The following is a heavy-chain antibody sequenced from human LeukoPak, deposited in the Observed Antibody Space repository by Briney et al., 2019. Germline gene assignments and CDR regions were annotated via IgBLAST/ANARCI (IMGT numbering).Heavy chain of an antibody. CDR3: ATGVATAFTY. J-gene: IGHJ4*02. CDR1: GYTFTGYY. Sequence: ASLKVSCKASGYTFTGYYIHWVRPAPGQALEWMAFINPDSGDSYSAPKFQGRVTMTRDTSISTGSMEVSWLTSDDTAVYYCATGVATAFTYWGQGTLVIVSS. V-gene: IGHV1-2*02. D-gene: IGHD5-12*01. CDR2: INPDSGDS.